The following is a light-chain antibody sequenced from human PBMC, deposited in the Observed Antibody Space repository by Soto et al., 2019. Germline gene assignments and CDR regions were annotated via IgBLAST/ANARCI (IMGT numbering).Light chain of an antibody. J-gene: IGLJ3*02. Sequence: QSVVTQPPSASGTPGQRVTISCSGSSSNIGSHYVYWYQQLPGTAPKLLIYNNDQRPSGVPDRFSGSKSGTSASLAISGLRSEDEADYYCAAWDDSLSGWVFGGGTKVTVL. CDR1: SSNIGSHY. CDR2: NND. V-gene: IGLV1-47*02. CDR3: AAWDDSLSGWV.